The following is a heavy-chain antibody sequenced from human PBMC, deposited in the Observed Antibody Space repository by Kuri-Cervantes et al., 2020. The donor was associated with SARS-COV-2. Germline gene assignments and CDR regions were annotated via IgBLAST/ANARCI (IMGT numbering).Heavy chain of an antibody. CDR2: IIPIFGTA. CDR1: GGTFSTYA. J-gene: IGHJ3*02. V-gene: IGHV1-69*13. CDR3: ARDTWYSGSYYFGDDAFDS. Sequence: AVQVSCKDSGGTFSTYAISWVRQDPGQGLEWMGGIIPIFGTANYAQKFQRRVTITADESTSTAYVGLSSLRYEDTAVYYCARDTWYSGSYYFGDDAFDSWGQGTMVTVSS. D-gene: IGHD1-26*01.